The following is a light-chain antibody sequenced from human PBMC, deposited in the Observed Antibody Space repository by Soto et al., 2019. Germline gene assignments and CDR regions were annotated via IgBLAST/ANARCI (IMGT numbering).Light chain of an antibody. CDR1: SSNIGNNY. J-gene: IGLJ2*01. CDR3: GTWDSRLSAVV. V-gene: IGLV1-51*01. Sequence: QSVLTQPPSVSAAPGQKVTISCSGSSSNIGNNYVSWYQQLPGTAPKLLIYDNDKRPSGIPDRFSGSKSGSSATLFITGLQTGDEADYYCGTWDSRLSAVVFGGGTKLTVL. CDR2: DND.